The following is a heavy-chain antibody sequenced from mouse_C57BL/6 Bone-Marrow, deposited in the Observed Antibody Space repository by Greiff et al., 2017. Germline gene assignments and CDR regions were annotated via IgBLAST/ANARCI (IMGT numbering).Heavy chain of an antibody. CDR3: AVYYDYERDAMDY. J-gene: IGHJ4*01. Sequence: EVKLLESGPGLVKPSQSLSLTCSVTGYSITSGYYWNWIRQFPGNKLEWMGYISYDGSNNYNPSLKNRISITRDTSKNQFFLKLNSVTTEDTATYYCAVYYDYERDAMDYWGQGTSVTVSS. CDR1: GYSITSGYY. D-gene: IGHD2-4*01. V-gene: IGHV3-6*01. CDR2: ISYDGSN.